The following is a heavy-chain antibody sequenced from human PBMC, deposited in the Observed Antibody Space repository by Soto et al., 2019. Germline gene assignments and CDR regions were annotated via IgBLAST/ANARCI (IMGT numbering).Heavy chain of an antibody. Sequence: SETLSLTCTVFGGSVSTGDYLWSWIRQRPGKGLEWIGYIHDSGSTYYNPSLKSRVTISLDTSKNQFSLKVTSMTAADTAVYFCARARGGDSGDYASLFDRWGQGNLVTVS. J-gene: IGHJ5*02. CDR3: ARARGGDSGDYASLFDR. V-gene: IGHV4-30-4*01. CDR2: IHDSGST. CDR1: GGSVSTGDYL. D-gene: IGHD4-17*01.